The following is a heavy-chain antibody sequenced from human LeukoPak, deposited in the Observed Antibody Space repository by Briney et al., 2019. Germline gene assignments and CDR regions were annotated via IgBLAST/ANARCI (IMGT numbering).Heavy chain of an antibody. J-gene: IGHJ5*02. CDR3: ARHSGVVGATQNWFDP. D-gene: IGHD1-26*01. CDR1: GGSISSSSYY. CDR2: IYYSGST. Sequence: SETLSLTCTVSGGSISSSSYYWGWIRQPPGKGLEWIGSIYYSGSTYYNPSLKSRVTISVDTSKNQFSLKLSSVTAADTAVYYCARHSGVVGATQNWFDPWGQGTLVTVSS. V-gene: IGHV4-39*01.